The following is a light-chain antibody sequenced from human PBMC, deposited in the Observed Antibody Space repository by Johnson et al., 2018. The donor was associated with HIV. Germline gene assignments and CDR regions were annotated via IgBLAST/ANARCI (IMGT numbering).Light chain of an antibody. CDR2: ENN. Sequence: QSVLTQPPSVSAAPGQKVTISCSGSSSNIGNNYVSWYQQFPGTAPKLLIYENNKRPSGIPDRFSGSKSGTSATLGITGLQTGDEAGYYCGTWDISLSVGYVFGTGTKVTVL. CDR1: SSNIGNNY. CDR3: GTWDISLSVGYV. J-gene: IGLJ1*01. V-gene: IGLV1-51*02.